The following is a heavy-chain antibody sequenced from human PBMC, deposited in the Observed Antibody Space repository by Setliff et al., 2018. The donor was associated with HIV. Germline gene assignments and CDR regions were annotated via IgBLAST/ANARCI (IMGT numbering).Heavy chain of an antibody. J-gene: IGHJ6*03. CDR3: ARGVKPSYYYYYYYMDV. V-gene: IGHV4-38-2*01. CDR1: GYSISSGYY. Sequence: SETLSLTCVVSGYSISSGYYWGWIRQPPGTGLEWIGSFYHSTTYYNPSLKSRVTISVDTSKNQFSLKLSSVTAADTAVYYCARGVKPSYYYYYYYMDVWGKGTTVTVSS. CDR2: FYHSTT. D-gene: IGHD2-21*01.